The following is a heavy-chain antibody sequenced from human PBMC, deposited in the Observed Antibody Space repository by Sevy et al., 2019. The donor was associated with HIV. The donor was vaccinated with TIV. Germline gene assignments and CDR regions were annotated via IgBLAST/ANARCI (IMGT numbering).Heavy chain of an antibody. J-gene: IGHJ5*02. CDR2: IYYSGST. D-gene: IGHD1-26*01. V-gene: IGHV4-61*01. CDR1: GGSVSSDNYY. CDR3: ARDHSRSYYDSWFDP. Sequence: SETLSLTCTVSGGSVSSDNYYWSWIRQPPGKGLEWIGNIYYSGSTNYNPSLKSRVPISVDTSKNQFSLKLSSVTAADTAVYYCARDHSRSYYDSWFDPWGQGTLVTVSS.